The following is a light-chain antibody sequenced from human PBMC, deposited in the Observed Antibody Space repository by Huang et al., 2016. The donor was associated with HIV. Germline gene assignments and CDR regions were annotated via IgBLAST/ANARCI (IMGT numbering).Light chain of an antibody. V-gene: IGKV3-20*01. CDR3: QQCDRSPLT. CDR2: AAS. J-gene: IGKJ4*01. Sequence: EIVLTQSPGTLSLSPGERATLSCRASQRVSSSYLAWYQQRPGQAPRLLIYAASRRATGIPDRFNGSASGTDFTLTISRLEPEDFAVYYCQQCDRSPLTFGGGTKVEVK. CDR1: QRVSSSY.